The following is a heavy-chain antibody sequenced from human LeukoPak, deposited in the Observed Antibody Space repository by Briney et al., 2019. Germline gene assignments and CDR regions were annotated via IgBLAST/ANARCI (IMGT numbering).Heavy chain of an antibody. CDR3: ARENLDV. Sequence: GASVKVSCKASGSTFTTHGISWVRQAPGQGLEWMGWISGYFGNTNYAQKFQGRVTMTTDTSTSTAYMELGSLTSDDTAVYYCARENLDVWGQGTTVTVSS. CDR2: ISGYFGNT. CDR1: GSTFTTHG. J-gene: IGHJ6*02. V-gene: IGHV1-18*04.